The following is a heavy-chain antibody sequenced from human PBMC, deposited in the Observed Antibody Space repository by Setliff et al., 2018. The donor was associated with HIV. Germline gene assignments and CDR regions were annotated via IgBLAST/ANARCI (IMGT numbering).Heavy chain of an antibody. CDR3: ARDPSIAVAGAAV. CDR2: IIPLLGTA. CDR1: GGSFRNYA. J-gene: IGHJ6*02. D-gene: IGHD6-19*01. Sequence: ASVKVSCKASGGSFRNYAISWVRQAPGQGLEWMGGIIPLLGTANYAQRFQGRVTIIADESTSTAYMELTSLRSEDTAVYYCARDPSIAVAGAAVWGQGTTVTVSS. V-gene: IGHV1-69*13.